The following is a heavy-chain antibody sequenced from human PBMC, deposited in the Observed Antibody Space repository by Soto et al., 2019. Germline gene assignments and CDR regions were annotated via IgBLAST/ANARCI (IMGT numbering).Heavy chain of an antibody. CDR3: AKRDVPHSTSNAYFYDH. Sequence: EVQLLQSGGGLVQPGGSLTLSCGVSGFPLARSTMSWVRQAPGKGLEWVSTISVSVGSTYSADSVQGRFTVSSDISDNTLFLRMTSLTADDTAVYFCAKRDVPHSTSNAYFYDHWGRGVLVTVSS. V-gene: IGHV3-23*01. J-gene: IGHJ4*02. CDR2: ISVSVGST. D-gene: IGHD2-21*02. CDR1: GFPLARST.